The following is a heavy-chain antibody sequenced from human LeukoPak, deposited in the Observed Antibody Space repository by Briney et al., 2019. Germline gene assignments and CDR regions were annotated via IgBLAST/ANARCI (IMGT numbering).Heavy chain of an antibody. Sequence: TGGSLRLSCVASGFTFSSCAMSWVRQAPGKGLKWVSAISGSGGTTYYADSVKGRFTISRDNSKNTLYLQMNSLRAEDTAVYYCARESGHCTITSCYLGYYYGMDVWGKGTTVTVSS. D-gene: IGHD2-2*01. V-gene: IGHV3-23*01. CDR2: ISGSGGTT. CDR3: ARESGHCTITSCYLGYYYGMDV. J-gene: IGHJ6*04. CDR1: GFTFSSCA.